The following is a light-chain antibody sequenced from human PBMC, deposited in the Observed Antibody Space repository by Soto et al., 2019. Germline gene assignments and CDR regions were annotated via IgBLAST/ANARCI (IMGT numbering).Light chain of an antibody. CDR3: QQNSSYYT. CDR1: QSISSW. CDR2: DAS. Sequence: DIQMTQSPSTLSASVGDRVTITCRASQSISSWLAWYQQKAGKGPELLISDASTLESGFPSRFIGSGACTDFTLTVSSLQPEDVATYHFQQNSSYYTFGQGTKLEIK. V-gene: IGKV1-5*01. J-gene: IGKJ2*01.